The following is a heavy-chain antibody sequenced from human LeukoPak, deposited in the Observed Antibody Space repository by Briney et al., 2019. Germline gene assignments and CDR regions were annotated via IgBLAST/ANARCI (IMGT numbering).Heavy chain of an antibody. CDR1: GYTFTSYG. Sequence: ASVKVSCKASGYTFTSYGISWVRQAPGPGLERMGCISGYNSNTNYAKKLQSRVTITTDTSTSTAYMEMRSLRSAATAVYYCARGPYSGTATSDFDYWGQGTLVTVSS. CDR2: ISGYNSNT. CDR3: ARGPYSGTATSDFDY. J-gene: IGHJ4*02. V-gene: IGHV1-18*01. D-gene: IGHD1-26*01.